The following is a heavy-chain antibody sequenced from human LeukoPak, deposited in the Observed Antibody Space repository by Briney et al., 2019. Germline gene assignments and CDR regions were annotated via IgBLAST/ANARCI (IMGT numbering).Heavy chain of an antibody. V-gene: IGHV3-23*01. J-gene: IGHJ4*02. CDR1: GFTFSSYA. CDR3: AKTQYYYDSSGYYHLIDY. CDR2: ISGSGGST. Sequence: GSLRLSCAASGFTFSSYAMSWVRQAPGKGLEWVSAISGSGGSTYYADSVKGRFTISRDNSKNTLYLQMNSLRAEDTAVYYCAKTQYYYDSSGYYHLIDYWGQGTLVTVSS. D-gene: IGHD3-22*01.